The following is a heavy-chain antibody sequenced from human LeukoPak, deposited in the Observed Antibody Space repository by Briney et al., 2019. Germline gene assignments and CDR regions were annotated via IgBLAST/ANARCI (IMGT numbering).Heavy chain of an antibody. CDR2: ITARGTAM. Sequence: GGSLRLSCAASGFTFSSYSMNWVRQAPGKGLEWVSHITARGTAMFYADSVKGRFTISRDNAKNSLYLQMNSPRDEDTAVYYCASSGSYRFDYWGQGTLVTVSS. CDR3: ASSGSYRFDY. CDR1: GFTFSSYS. D-gene: IGHD1-26*01. V-gene: IGHV3-48*02. J-gene: IGHJ4*02.